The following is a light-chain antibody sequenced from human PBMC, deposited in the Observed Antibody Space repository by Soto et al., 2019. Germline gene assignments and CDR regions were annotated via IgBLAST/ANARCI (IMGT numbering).Light chain of an antibody. CDR2: SVS. V-gene: IGLV2-14*03. CDR3: ATWDSSLSAAV. CDR1: SSDIGAYDH. J-gene: IGLJ2*01. Sequence: QSALTQPASVSGSPGQSITISCSGTSSDIGAYDHVAWFQQFPGKTPKLMIYSVSNRPSGIPDRFSGSKSGTSATLGITGLQIGDEADYYCATWDSSLSAAVFGGGTKVTVL.